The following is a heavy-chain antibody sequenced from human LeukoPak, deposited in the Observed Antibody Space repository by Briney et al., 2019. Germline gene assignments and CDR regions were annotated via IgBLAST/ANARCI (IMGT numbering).Heavy chain of an antibody. D-gene: IGHD5-24*01. J-gene: IGHJ3*02. V-gene: IGHV4-59*12. CDR1: GGSISSDY. Sequence: PSETLSLTCTVSGGSISSDYWSWIRQPPGKRLEWIGYIYYSGSTNYNPSVKSRVTISVDTSKNTLYLQMNSLRAEDTAVYYCAKDRQQRAKTDAFDIWGQGTMVTVSS. CDR2: IYYSGST. CDR3: AKDRQQRAKTDAFDI.